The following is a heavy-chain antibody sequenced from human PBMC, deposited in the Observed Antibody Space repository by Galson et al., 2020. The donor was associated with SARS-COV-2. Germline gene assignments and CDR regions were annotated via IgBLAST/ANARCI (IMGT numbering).Heavy chain of an antibody. CDR2: MNGDGTIT. CDR1: GFTFSSTW. J-gene: IGHJ4*02. Sequence: GESLKISCAASGFTFSSTWMHWVRQAPGKGLMWVSNMNGDGTITYYADSVKGRFTISRDNAKNTLSLQMNSLRVEDTAVYYCAKVGYTLDYGGQGTLVTVSS. D-gene: IGHD5-12*01. CDR3: AKVGYTLDY. V-gene: IGHV3-74*01.